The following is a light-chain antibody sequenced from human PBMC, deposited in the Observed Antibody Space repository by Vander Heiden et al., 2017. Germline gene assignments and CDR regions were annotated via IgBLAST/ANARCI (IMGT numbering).Light chain of an antibody. V-gene: IGKV1-6*01. J-gene: IGKJ1*01. CDR2: ATS. CDR3: RQDDDYPRT. Sequence: ALQMTQSPSSLSASLGDRVTITCRASQGIRNDLGWYQQKPGKAPKLLIFATSTLQSGVPSRFSGSGSGTDFTLTISSLQPEDFATYYCRQDDDYPRTFGQGTKVEIK. CDR1: QGIRND.